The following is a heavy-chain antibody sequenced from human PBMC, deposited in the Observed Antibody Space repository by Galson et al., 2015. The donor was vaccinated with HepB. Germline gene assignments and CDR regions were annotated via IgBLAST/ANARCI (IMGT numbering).Heavy chain of an antibody. J-gene: IGHJ3*02. Sequence: SETLSLTCTVSGGSISSYYWSRIRQPPGKGLEWIGYIYYSGSTNYNPSLKSRVTISVDTSKNQFSLKLSSVTAADTAVYYCARHVAGYYDFWSGVRAFDIWGQGTMVTASS. D-gene: IGHD3-3*01. CDR3: ARHVAGYYDFWSGVRAFDI. V-gene: IGHV4-59*08. CDR2: IYYSGST. CDR1: GGSISSYY.